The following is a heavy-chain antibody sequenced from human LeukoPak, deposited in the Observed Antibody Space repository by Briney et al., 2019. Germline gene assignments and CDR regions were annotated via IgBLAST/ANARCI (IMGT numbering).Heavy chain of an antibody. Sequence: QAGGSLRLSCAASGXTFTTYWMSWVRQAPGKGLEWVAKISPDGSEKYYVDSVKGRFTISRDNAKNSLDLQMSSLRADDTAVYYCARGGSSRFDQWGQGILVTVSS. V-gene: IGHV3-7*04. CDR2: ISPDGSEK. CDR1: GXTFTTYW. CDR3: ARGGSSRFDQ. J-gene: IGHJ4*02. D-gene: IGHD6-13*01.